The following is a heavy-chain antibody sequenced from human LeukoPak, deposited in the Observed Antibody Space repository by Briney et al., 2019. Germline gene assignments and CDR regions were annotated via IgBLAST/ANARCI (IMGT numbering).Heavy chain of an antibody. CDR2: IIPIFGTA. J-gene: IGHJ4*02. D-gene: IGHD1-20*01. Sequence: ASVKVSCKASGGTFSSYAISWVRQAPGQGLEWMGGIIPIFGTANYAQKFQGRVTITADESTSTAYMELSSLRSEDTAVYYRARDDVGEGYNWNDVEFVGDYWGQGTLVTVSS. CDR1: GGTFSSYA. V-gene: IGHV1-69*13. CDR3: ARDDVGEGYNWNDVEFVGDY.